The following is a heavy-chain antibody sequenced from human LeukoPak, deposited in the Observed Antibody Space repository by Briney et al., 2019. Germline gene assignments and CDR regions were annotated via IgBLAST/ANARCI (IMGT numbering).Heavy chain of an antibody. D-gene: IGHD3-10*01. J-gene: IGHJ6*03. V-gene: IGHV3-11*01. CDR3: ARGDYGSGSYYGGGSYYYYYMDV. CDR2: ISSSGSTI. Sequence: SGGSLRLSCAASGFTFSDYYMSWIRQAPGKGLEWVSYISSSGSTIYYADSVKGRFTISRDNAKNSLCLQMNSLRAEDTAVYYCARGDYGSGSYYGGGSYYYYYMDVWGKGTTVTISS. CDR1: GFTFSDYY.